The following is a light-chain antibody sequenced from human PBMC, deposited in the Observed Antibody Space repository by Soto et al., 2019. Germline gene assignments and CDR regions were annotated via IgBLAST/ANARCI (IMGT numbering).Light chain of an antibody. CDR1: SSDVGSYNL. CDR3: CSYAGSSTVV. CDR2: ERS. Sequence: QSALTQPASVSGSPGQSITISCTGTSSDVGSYNLVSWYQQHPGKAPKLMIYERSKRPSGVANRVSGSKSGNTAFLTISGLQAEDEADYYCCSYAGSSTVVFGGGTTVTVL. J-gene: IGLJ2*01. V-gene: IGLV2-23*01.